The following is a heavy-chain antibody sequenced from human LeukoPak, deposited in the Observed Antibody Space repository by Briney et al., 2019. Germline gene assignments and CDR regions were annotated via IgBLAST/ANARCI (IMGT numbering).Heavy chain of an antibody. CDR1: GFTFSSYA. CDR3: AKDPNWSGQFDY. Sequence: QPGGSLRLSCAASGFTFSSYAITWVRQAPGRGLEWVSATSCSGGSTYYADSVKGRFTISRDNSKNTLYLQMNSLRAEDTAVYYCAKDPNWSGQFDYWGQGTLVTVSS. CDR2: TSCSGGST. D-gene: IGHD1-1*01. J-gene: IGHJ4*02. V-gene: IGHV3-23*01.